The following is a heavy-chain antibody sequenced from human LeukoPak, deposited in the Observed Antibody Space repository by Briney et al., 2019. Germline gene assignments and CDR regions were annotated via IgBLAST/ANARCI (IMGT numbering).Heavy chain of an antibody. J-gene: IGHJ4*02. D-gene: IGHD6-19*01. V-gene: IGHV4-34*01. CDR1: GGSFSGYY. Sequence: SETLSLTCAVYGGSFSGYYWSWIRQPPGKGLEWIGEINHSGGTNYNPSLKSRVTISVDTSKNQFSLKLSSVTAADTAVYYCARASKWLVNDYWGQGTLVTVSS. CDR3: ARASKWLVNDY. CDR2: INHSGGT.